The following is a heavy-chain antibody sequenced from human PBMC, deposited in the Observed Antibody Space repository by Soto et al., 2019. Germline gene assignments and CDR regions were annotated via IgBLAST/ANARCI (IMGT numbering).Heavy chain of an antibody. CDR2: IYHSGSI. D-gene: IGHD3-10*01. CDR1: NASISSRKW. V-gene: IGHV4-4*02. Sequence: PSETLSLTCTVSNASISSRKWWTWVRQTPGKGLEWIGEIYHSGSINHNPSLKSRVTMSVDKSNNQFSLKMTSVTAADTAVYYCASKFGELFADAFDIWGQGTVVTV. J-gene: IGHJ3*02. CDR3: ASKFGELFADAFDI.